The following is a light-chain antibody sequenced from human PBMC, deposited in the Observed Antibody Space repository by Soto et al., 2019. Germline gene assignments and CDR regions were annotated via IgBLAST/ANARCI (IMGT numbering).Light chain of an antibody. CDR3: CSYAGSATWV. V-gene: IGLV2-23*02. J-gene: IGLJ3*02. CDR2: EVT. CDR1: NSDVGNYNL. Sequence: QSALTQPASVSGSPGQSITISCTGTNSDVGNYNLVSWYQQHPGKAPKLTMYEVTKRPSGVSNRFSGSKSGNTASLTISGLQAEDEADYYCCSYAGSATWVFGGGTKVTVL.